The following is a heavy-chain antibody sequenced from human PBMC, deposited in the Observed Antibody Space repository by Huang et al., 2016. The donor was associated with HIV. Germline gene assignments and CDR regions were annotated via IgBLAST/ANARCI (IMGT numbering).Heavy chain of an antibody. Sequence: QVQLVESGGGVVQPGRSLRLSCTASGFTFDNHAMHWVRQAPGKGLEWVAVISYEGRNDFYADSVKGRFTSSRDNSKNTLFLQLASLRADDTAVYYCARGPFDLYYYYMDVWGIGTTVTVSS. J-gene: IGHJ6*03. V-gene: IGHV3-30*04. CDR2: ISYEGRND. CDR3: ARGPFDLYYYYMDV. CDR1: GFTFDNHA. D-gene: IGHD3-9*01.